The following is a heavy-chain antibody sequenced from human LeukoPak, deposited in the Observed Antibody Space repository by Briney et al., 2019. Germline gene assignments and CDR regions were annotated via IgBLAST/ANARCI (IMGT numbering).Heavy chain of an antibody. V-gene: IGHV3-30*02. Sequence: GGSLRLSCAASGFTFSSCAMHWVRQAPGKGLEWVALIRYDGSNKYYADSLKGRSTISRDNSKNTLYLQMNSLRAEDTAVYYCAKPGYYDYGGSSLRRAGDDFDYWGQGTLVTVSS. D-gene: IGHD4-23*01. J-gene: IGHJ4*02. CDR1: GFTFSSCA. CDR2: IRYDGSNK. CDR3: AKPGYYDYGGSSLRRAGDDFDY.